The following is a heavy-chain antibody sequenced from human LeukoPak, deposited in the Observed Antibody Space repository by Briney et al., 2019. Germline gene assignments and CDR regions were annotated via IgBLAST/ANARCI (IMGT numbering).Heavy chain of an antibody. J-gene: IGHJ4*02. CDR1: GFTFSSYW. CDR2: IKPDGSDQ. Sequence: GGSQRLSCAASGFTFSSYWMNWVRQAPGKGLEWVANIKPDGSDQYYVDSVKGRFTISRDNAKNSLYLQMNSLRAEDTAVYYCARENFQYWAQGTLVAVSS. CDR3: ARENFQY. V-gene: IGHV3-7*04.